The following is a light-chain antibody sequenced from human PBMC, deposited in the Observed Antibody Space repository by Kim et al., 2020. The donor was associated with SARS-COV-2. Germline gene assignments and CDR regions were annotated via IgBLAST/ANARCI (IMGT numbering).Light chain of an antibody. CDR1: ETISNNY. CDR3: QPSAYSPWT. CDR2: ASS. Sequence: EIVLTQSAGTLSLSPGERATLSCRASETISNNYVAWYQQKAGQAPRLLIYASSTRATGVPDRFSGSGSGAVFTLTISRLEPEDIAVFYCQPSAYSPWTFGQGTKLE. V-gene: IGKV3-20*01. J-gene: IGKJ2*02.